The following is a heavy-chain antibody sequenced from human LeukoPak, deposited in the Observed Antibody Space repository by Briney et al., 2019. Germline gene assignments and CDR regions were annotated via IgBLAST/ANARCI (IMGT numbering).Heavy chain of an antibody. V-gene: IGHV3-53*01. Sequence: PGGSLTLSCAVSGFTISDNYMSWVRQAPGKGLEWVSVIYSRCSKSYTDSVKGRFTIPRDNSKNTVYLQMNRLRGEDRAVYYCASLYCSGGSCFVDYWGQGTLVCVSA. CDR3: ASLYCSGGSCFVDY. D-gene: IGHD2-15*01. CDR2: IYSRCSK. J-gene: IGHJ4*02. CDR1: GFTISDNY.